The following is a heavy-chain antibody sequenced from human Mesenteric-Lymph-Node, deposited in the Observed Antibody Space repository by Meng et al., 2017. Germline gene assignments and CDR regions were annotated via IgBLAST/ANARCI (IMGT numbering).Heavy chain of an antibody. CDR2: IYHSGST. D-gene: IGHD3-3*01. CDR1: GYSIRSGYY. V-gene: IGHV4-38-2*02. J-gene: IGHJ6*02. CDR3: AKDPAHGGVHYYYGMNV. Sequence: GSLRLSCAVSGYSIRSGYYWGRIRQPPGKGLQWTGCIYHSGSTYYNQSLKSRVTISVDTSKNRFSMKLSPVTAAGTAVYCCAKDPAHGGVHYYYGMNVWGQGTTVTVSS.